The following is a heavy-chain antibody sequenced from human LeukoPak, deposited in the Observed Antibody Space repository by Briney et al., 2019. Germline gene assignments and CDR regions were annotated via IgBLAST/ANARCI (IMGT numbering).Heavy chain of an antibody. Sequence: ASVKVPRKASGYTFTQYDIHWVRPATGQGLEWMGWMNPNSGNTGYAQKFQGRVTITRNTSISTAYMELSSLRSEDTAVYYCARGCSGGSCYSGNAFDIWGQGTMVTVSS. CDR1: GYTFTQYD. D-gene: IGHD2-15*01. V-gene: IGHV1-8*03. CDR3: ARGCSGGSCYSGNAFDI. J-gene: IGHJ3*02. CDR2: MNPNSGNT.